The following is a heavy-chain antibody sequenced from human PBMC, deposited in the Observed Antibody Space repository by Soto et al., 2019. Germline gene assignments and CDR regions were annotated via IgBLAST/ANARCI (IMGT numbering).Heavy chain of an antibody. CDR3: ARYDVDTAMVSDY. D-gene: IGHD5-18*01. V-gene: IGHV1-69*13. J-gene: IGHJ4*02. CDR2: IIPIFGTA. Sequence: GASVKVSCKASGGTFSSYAISWVRQAPGQGLEWMGGIIPIFGTANYAQKFQGRVTITADESTSTAYMELSSLRSEDTAVYYCARYDVDTAMVSDYWGQGTLVTVSS. CDR1: GGTFSSYA.